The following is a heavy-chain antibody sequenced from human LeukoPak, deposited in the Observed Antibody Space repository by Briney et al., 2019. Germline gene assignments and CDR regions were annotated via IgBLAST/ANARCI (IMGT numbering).Heavy chain of an antibody. CDR2: IHTSGGS. Sequence: SETLSLTCNVSGASISSSHWSWVRQPPGKGLEWIGNIHTSGGSNYSPSLKSRVTISLDTSRNQFSLKLTSVTAADTAVYYCARGTSTVVTLEYYYYYCMDVWGKGTTVTVSS. CDR1: GASISSSH. V-gene: IGHV4-4*09. D-gene: IGHD4-23*01. J-gene: IGHJ6*03. CDR3: ARGTSTVVTLEYYYYYCMDV.